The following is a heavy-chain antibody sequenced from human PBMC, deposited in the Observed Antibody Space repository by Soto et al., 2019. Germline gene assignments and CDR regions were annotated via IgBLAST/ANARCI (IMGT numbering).Heavy chain of an antibody. CDR2: LIPIFVSA. V-gene: IGHV1-69*13. CDR1: GGTVSSYA. J-gene: IGHJ4*02. Sequence: SVKVSCKASGGTVSSYAITWVRQAPGKGLEWMGVLIPIFVSAHYAQKFQGRVTITADESTSTAYMELSGLRSEDTAIYYCARDLSSDSTGFRGYDLWGQGTLVTVSS. D-gene: IGHD3-10*01. CDR3: ARDLSSDSTGFRGYDL.